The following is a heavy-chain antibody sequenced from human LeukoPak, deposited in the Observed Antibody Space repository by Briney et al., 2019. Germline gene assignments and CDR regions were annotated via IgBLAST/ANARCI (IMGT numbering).Heavy chain of an antibody. D-gene: IGHD2-21*01. CDR1: GFTFSSYA. Sequence: GGSLRLSCAASGFTFSSYAMSWVRQAPGKGLEWVSAINAGGGSTYYADSVKGRFTISRDNSKNTLYLQINSLRVEDTAVYYCAKDHGLLAHDWGQGTLVTVSS. V-gene: IGHV3-23*01. CDR3: AKDHGLLAHD. J-gene: IGHJ4*02. CDR2: INAGGGST.